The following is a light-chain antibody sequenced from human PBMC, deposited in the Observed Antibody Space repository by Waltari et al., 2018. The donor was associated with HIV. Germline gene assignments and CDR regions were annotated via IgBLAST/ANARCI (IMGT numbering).Light chain of an antibody. CDR2: DTS. Sequence: QAVVTQGPSPTVSPGGNVTLTRGPQHGTVTSGPSPPWFQQKPGQAPPTLIFDTSNKHSWTPARFSGSLLGGKAALTLSGAQPEDEAEYYCLLSYSGASWVFGGGTKVTVL. CDR3: LLSYSGASWV. V-gene: IGLV7-46*01. J-gene: IGLJ3*02. CDR1: HGTVTSGPS.